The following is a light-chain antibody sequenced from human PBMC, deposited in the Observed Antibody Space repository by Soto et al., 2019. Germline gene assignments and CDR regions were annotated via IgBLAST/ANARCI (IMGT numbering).Light chain of an antibody. CDR2: ETN. J-gene: IGLJ1*01. V-gene: IGLV1-51*02. CDR3: GTWDSSLSADV. CDR1: SSNIGSNT. Sequence: QSVLTQPPSASGTPGQRVTISCSGSSSNIGSNTVSWYQHLPGTAPKLLIFETNRRPSGIPDRFSGSKSGTSATLGITGLQTGDEADYYCGTWDSSLSADVFGTGTKVTVL.